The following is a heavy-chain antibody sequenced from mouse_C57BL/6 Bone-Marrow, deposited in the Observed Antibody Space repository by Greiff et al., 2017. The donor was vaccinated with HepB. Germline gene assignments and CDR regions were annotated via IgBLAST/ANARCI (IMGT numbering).Heavy chain of an antibody. Sequence: VQLQESGPGLVAPSQSLSITCTVSGFSLTSYGVDWVRQSPGKGLEWLGVIWGVGSSNYNSALKSRLSISKDNSKSQVFLKMNSLQTDDTARYYCARGGRAFAYWGQGTLVTVSA. CDR3: ARGGRAFAY. V-gene: IGHV2-6*01. CDR1: GFSLTSYG. J-gene: IGHJ3*01. CDR2: IWGVGSS.